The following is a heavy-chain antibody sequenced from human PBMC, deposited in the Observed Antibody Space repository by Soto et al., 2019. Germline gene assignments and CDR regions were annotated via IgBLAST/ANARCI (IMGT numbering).Heavy chain of an antibody. CDR3: ALYDFWSGTSFGFDP. CDR2: INPSGGST. Sequence: QVQLVQSGAEVKKPGASVKVSCKASGYTFTSYYMHWVRQAPGQGLEWMGIINPSGGSTSYAQKFQGRVTMTRDTSTSTVYMELSSLRSEDTAVYYCALYDFWSGTSFGFDPWGQGTLVTVSS. J-gene: IGHJ5*02. D-gene: IGHD3-3*01. CDR1: GYTFTSYY. V-gene: IGHV1-46*01.